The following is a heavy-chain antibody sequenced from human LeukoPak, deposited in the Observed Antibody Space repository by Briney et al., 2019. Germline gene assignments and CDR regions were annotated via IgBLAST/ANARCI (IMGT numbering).Heavy chain of an antibody. D-gene: IGHD2-21*02. V-gene: IGHV3-21*01. CDR1: GFTFSSYS. Sequence: GESLRLSCAASGFTFSSYSMNWVPQAPGKGLEWVSSISSSSSYIYYADSVKGRFTISRDNAKNSLYLQMNSLRAEDTAVYYCARRHDFYYYYGMDVWGQGTTVTVSS. CDR3: ARRHDFYYYYGMDV. J-gene: IGHJ6*02. CDR2: ISSSSSYI.